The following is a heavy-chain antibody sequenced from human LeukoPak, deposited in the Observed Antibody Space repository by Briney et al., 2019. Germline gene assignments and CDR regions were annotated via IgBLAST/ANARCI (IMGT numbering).Heavy chain of an antibody. J-gene: IGHJ3*02. V-gene: IGHV3-30*03. CDR2: ISDDGLNT. D-gene: IGHD4-23*01. CDR1: GFSIYTYG. Sequence: GRSLRLSCVASGFSIYTYGMNWVRQAPGKGLEWVATISDDGLNTYYSDSVKGRFTISRDDSNNALSLEMTSLRSEDTAIYYCARVRSVGGNPHAFNIWGQGTMVTVSS. CDR3: ARVRSVGGNPHAFNI.